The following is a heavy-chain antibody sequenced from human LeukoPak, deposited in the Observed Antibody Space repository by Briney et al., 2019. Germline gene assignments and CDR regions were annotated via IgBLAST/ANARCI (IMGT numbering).Heavy chain of an antibody. J-gene: IGHJ4*02. CDR3: AKVLVGPTYYFDY. Sequence: PGGSLRLSFAASGFTFISYAMSWVRQAPGKGLEWVSAISGSGGSTYYADSVKGRFTISRDNSKNTLYLQMNSLRAEDTAIYYCAKVLVGPTYYFDYWGQGTLVTVSS. V-gene: IGHV3-23*01. D-gene: IGHD1-26*01. CDR1: GFTFISYA. CDR2: ISGSGGST.